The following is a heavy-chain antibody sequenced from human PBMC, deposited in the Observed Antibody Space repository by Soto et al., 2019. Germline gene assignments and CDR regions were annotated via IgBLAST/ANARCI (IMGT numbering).Heavy chain of an antibody. Sequence: VESLKISCKVSGYRFSTYWIGWVRQMPGKGLEWMGIIYPGDSDARYSPSFQGQVTISADKSISTAYLQWSSLKASDTAMYYCARQTYCSSTSCYTVDSWGQGTLVTVSS. CDR2: IYPGDSDA. J-gene: IGHJ4*02. V-gene: IGHV5-51*01. CDR1: GYRFSTYW. CDR3: ARQTYCSSTSCYTVDS. D-gene: IGHD2-2*02.